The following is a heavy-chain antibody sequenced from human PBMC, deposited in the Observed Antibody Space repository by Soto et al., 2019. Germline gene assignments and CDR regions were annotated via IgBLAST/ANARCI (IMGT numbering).Heavy chain of an antibody. Sequence: QVQLAESGGGVVQPGRSLRLSCAASGFTFSSYGMHWVRQAPGKGLEWVAVISYDGSNKYYADSVKGRFTISRDNSKNTLYLQMNSLRAEDTAVYYCAKDEITGKDPQCFDYWGQGTLVTVSS. CDR2: ISYDGSNK. CDR1: GFTFSSYG. V-gene: IGHV3-30*18. J-gene: IGHJ4*02. CDR3: AKDEITGKDPQCFDY. D-gene: IGHD3-10*01.